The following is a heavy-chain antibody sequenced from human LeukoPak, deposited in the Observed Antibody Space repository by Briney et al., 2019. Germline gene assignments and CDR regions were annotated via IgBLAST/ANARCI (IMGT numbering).Heavy chain of an antibody. Sequence: PGGSLRLSCAASGFTFTNYAMSWVRQAPGKGLEWVSVISGSGGRTYYADSAKGRFTISRDNSKNTLYLQMESLRAEDTAVYFCAKESILYKDYWARETYGLDVWGQGTTVIVSS. CDR3: AKESILYKDYWARETYGLDV. CDR2: ISGSGGRT. J-gene: IGHJ6*02. V-gene: IGHV3-23*01. D-gene: IGHD2-8*01. CDR1: GFTFTNYA.